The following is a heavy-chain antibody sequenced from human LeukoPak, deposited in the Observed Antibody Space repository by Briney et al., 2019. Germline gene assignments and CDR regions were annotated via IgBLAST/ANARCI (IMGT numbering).Heavy chain of an antibody. D-gene: IGHD3-22*01. CDR3: ARDLPQIEY. CDR1: GFTFDDYD. Sequence: EGSLRLSCAASGFTFDDYDMNWVRQAPGKGLEWVSGINWSGGSTAYADSVKGRFTISRDNAKNSLYLQMHSLRAEDTALYYCARDLPQIEYWGQGTLVTVSS. V-gene: IGHV3-20*04. CDR2: INWSGGST. J-gene: IGHJ4*02.